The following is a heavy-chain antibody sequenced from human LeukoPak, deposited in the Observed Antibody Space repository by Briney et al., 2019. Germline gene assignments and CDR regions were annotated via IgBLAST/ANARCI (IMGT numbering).Heavy chain of an antibody. CDR1: GFTFSSYW. CDR2: IKQDGNEK. D-gene: IGHD3-3*02. J-gene: IGHJ4*02. V-gene: IGHV3-7*01. Sequence: AGSLRLSGAASGFTFSSYWMTWVRQAPGKWPEWVASIKQDGNEKNYVDSVKGRFTISRDNARNSLYLQMSNLRADDTAVYYCARDGAFRIYDYWGQGTLVTVSS. CDR3: ARDGAFRIYDY.